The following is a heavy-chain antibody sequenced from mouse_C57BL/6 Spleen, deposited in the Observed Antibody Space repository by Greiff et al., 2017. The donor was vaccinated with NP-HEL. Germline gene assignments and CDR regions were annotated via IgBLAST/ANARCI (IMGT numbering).Heavy chain of an antibody. D-gene: IGHD2-5*01. J-gene: IGHJ1*03. V-gene: IGHV5-15*01. CDR3: ARRGYYSKDWYFDV. Sequence: EVKLMESGGGLVQPGGSLKLSCAASGFTFSDYGMAWVRQAPRKGPEWVAFISNLAYSIYYADTVTGRFTISRENAKNTLYLEMSSLRSEDTAMYYCARRGYYSKDWYFDVWGTGTTVTVSS. CDR2: ISNLAYSI. CDR1: GFTFSDYG.